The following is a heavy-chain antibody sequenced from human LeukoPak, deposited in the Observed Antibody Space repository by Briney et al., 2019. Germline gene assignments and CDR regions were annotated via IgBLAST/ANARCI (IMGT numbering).Heavy chain of an antibody. D-gene: IGHD7-27*01. CDR3: IRDGLGTSPYDL. CDR1: GFTFDDYA. CDR2: ISWNSGSI. V-gene: IGHV3-9*01. Sequence: GGSPRLSCAASGFTFDDYAMHWVRQAPGKGLKWVSGISWNSGSIGYADSVKGRFTISRDNAKNSLYLQMDSLRPEDTAVYYCIRDGLGTSPYDLWGQGALVTVSS. J-gene: IGHJ5*02.